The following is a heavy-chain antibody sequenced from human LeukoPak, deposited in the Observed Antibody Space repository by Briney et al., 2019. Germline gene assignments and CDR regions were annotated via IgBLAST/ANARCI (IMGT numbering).Heavy chain of an antibody. CDR1: GYRFIDYW. D-gene: IGHD6-19*01. CDR2: IYPGDSDT. V-gene: IGHV5-51*01. J-gene: IGHJ4*02. CDR3: ARPSKGLAFDY. Sequence: GESLKISCQGSGYRFIDYWIGWVRQMPGKGLEWMGIIYPGDSDTRYSPSFQGQVTISADKSISTAYLQWSSLKASDTAMYYCARPSKGLAFDYWGQGTLVTVSS.